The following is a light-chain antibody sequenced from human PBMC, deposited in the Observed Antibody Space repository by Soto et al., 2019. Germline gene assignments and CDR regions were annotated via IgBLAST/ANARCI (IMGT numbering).Light chain of an antibody. CDR3: LPNHSLPPT. CDR2: AAS. CDR1: QDIRND. V-gene: IGKV1-17*01. J-gene: IGKJ1*01. Sequence: DIPMTQSPSSLSASVGDGVTVTCRASQDIRNDLGWYQQKPGKAPKRLIYAASSLQSGVPSRFSGSGSETEFTLTISSLQPEDSATYYCLPNHSLPPTFGQGTKVEIK.